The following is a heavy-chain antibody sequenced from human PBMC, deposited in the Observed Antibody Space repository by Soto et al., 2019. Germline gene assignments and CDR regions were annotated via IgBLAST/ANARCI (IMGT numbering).Heavy chain of an antibody. D-gene: IGHD3-10*01. V-gene: IGHV4-34*01. CDR3: ARGRSHYGAGSLDWFDP. Sequence: PSETLSLTCAVYGGSLSGYYWSWIRQPPGRGLEWIGEINHSGTTNYNPSLKSRATISIDTSKNQFSLKLSSVTAADTAIYYCARGRSHYGAGSLDWFDPWGQGTQVTV. J-gene: IGHJ5*02. CDR2: INHSGTT. CDR1: GGSLSGYY.